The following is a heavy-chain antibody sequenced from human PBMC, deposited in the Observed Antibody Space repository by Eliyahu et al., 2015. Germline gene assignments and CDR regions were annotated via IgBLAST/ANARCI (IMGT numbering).Heavy chain of an antibody. CDR3: ARDRIYGSGTYYKWQYYYGMDV. V-gene: IGHV3-64*01. Sequence: EVQLVESGGGLVQPGGSLRLSCADSGLTISDYAMHWVRQAPGKGLEYVAGISSDGYTTYYVNSVKGRFTISRDNSKNTLYLDMGSLREEDMAVYYCARDRIYGSGTYYKWQYYYGMDVWGQGTTVTVSS. D-gene: IGHD3-10*01. CDR2: ISSDGYTT. CDR1: GLTISDYA. J-gene: IGHJ6*02.